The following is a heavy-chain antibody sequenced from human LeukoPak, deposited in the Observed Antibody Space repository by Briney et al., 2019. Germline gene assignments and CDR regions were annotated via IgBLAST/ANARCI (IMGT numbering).Heavy chain of an antibody. V-gene: IGHV3-43D*04. J-gene: IGHJ5*02. CDR2: ISWDGGST. D-gene: IGHD3-3*01. CDR3: AKDGEAGCDFWSGYFDP. CDR1: GFTFDDYA. Sequence: GGSLRLSCAASGFTFDDYAMHWVRQAPGKGLEWVSLISWDGGSTYYADSVKGRFTISRDNSKNSLYLQMNSLRAEDTALYYCAKDGEAGCDFWSGYFDPWGQGTLVTVSS.